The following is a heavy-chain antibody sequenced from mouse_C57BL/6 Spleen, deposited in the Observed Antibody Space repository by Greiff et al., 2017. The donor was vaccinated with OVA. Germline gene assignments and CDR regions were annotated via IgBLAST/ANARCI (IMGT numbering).Heavy chain of an antibody. D-gene: IGHD2-4*01. CDR3: AREGYDYDAIFFAY. V-gene: IGHV1-53*01. CDR1: GYTFTSYW. J-gene: IGHJ3*01. CDR2: INPSNGGT. Sequence: QVHVKQPGTELVKPGASVKLSCKASGYTFTSYWMHWVKQRPGQGLEWIGNINPSNGGTNYNEKFKSKATLTVDKSSSTAYMQLSSLPSEDSAVYYCAREGYDYDAIFFAYWGQGTLVTVSA.